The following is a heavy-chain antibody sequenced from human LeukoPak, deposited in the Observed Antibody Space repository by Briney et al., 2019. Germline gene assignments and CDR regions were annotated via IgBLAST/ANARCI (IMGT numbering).Heavy chain of an antibody. J-gene: IGHJ3*02. D-gene: IGHD3-16*02. CDR3: ARGGENYDYVWGSYRYYDAFDI. V-gene: IGHV4-59*12. CDR2: IYYSGST. CDR1: GGSISSYY. Sequence: SETLSLTCTVSGGSISSYYWSWIRQPPGKGLEWIGYIYYSGSTNYNPSLKSRVTISVDTSKNQFSLKLSSVTAADTAVYYCARGGENYDYVWGSYRYYDAFDIWGQGTMVTVSS.